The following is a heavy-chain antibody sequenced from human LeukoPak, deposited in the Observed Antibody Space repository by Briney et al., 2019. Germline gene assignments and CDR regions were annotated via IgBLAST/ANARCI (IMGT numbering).Heavy chain of an antibody. Sequence: KPSQTLSLTCTVSGYSISSGYYWGWIRPPPGKGLEWIGSIYHSGSTYYNPSLKSRVTISVDTSKNQFSLKLSSVTAADTAVYYCARALTGTNWFDPWGQGTLVTVSS. CDR1: GYSISSGYY. J-gene: IGHJ5*02. D-gene: IGHD1-7*01. CDR2: IYHSGST. V-gene: IGHV4-38-2*02. CDR3: ARALTGTNWFDP.